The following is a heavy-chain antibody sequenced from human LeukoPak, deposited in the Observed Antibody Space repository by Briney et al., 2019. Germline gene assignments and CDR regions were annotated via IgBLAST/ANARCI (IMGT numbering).Heavy chain of an antibody. CDR1: GYTFTSYD. V-gene: IGHV1-8*01. CDR2: MNLNSGNT. Sequence: ASVKVSCKASGYTFTSYDINWVRQATGQGLEWMGWMNLNSGNTGYAQKFQGRVTMTRNTSISTAYMELSSLRSEDTAVYYCARSSPLYCSGGSCYLLDYYYGMDVWGQGTTVTVSS. J-gene: IGHJ6*02. CDR3: ARSSPLYCSGGSCYLLDYYYGMDV. D-gene: IGHD2-15*01.